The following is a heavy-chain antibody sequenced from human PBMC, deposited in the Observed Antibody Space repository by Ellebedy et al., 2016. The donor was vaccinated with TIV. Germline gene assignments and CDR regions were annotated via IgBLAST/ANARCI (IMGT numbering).Heavy chain of an antibody. D-gene: IGHD1-26*01. CDR2: IYYSGST. Sequence: SETLSLXXTVSGGSISSYYWSWIRQPPGKGLEWIGYIYYSGSTNYNPSLKSRVTISVDTSKNQFSLKLSSVTAADTAVYYCARVGRDYYYYYYMDVWGKGTTVTVSS. J-gene: IGHJ6*03. CDR1: GGSISSYY. V-gene: IGHV4-59*13. CDR3: ARVGRDYYYYYYMDV.